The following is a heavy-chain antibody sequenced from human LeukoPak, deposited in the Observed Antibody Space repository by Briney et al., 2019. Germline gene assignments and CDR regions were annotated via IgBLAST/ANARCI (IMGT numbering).Heavy chain of an antibody. D-gene: IGHD4-17*01. CDR1: GGTFSSYA. CDR3: AMNYGDLSYYYYYMDV. J-gene: IGHJ6*03. CDR2: IIPIFGTA. V-gene: IGHV1-69*06. Sequence: ASVKVSCKASGGTFSSYAISWVRQAPGQGLEWMGGIIPIFGTANYAQKFQGRVTITADKSTSTAYMELSSLRSEDTAVYYCAMNYGDLSYYYYYMDVWGKGTTVTVSS.